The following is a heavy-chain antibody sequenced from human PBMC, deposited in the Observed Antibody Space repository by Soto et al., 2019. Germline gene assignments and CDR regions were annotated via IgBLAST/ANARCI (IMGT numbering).Heavy chain of an antibody. Sequence: SETLSLTCTVSGGSISSYYWSWIRQPPGKGLEWIGYIYHIGSTNYSPSLKSRVTISVDTSKNQFSLNVSSVTAADTAVYYCAGNEGSRSGWNLFGMDVWGQGTTVTVSS. J-gene: IGHJ6*02. CDR2: IYHIGST. CDR3: AGNEGSRSGWNLFGMDV. D-gene: IGHD6-25*01. CDR1: GGSISSYY. V-gene: IGHV4-59*01.